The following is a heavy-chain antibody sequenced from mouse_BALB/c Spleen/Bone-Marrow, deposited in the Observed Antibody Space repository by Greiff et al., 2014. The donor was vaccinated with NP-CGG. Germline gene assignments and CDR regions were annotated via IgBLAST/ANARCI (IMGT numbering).Heavy chain of an antibody. CDR1: GFTFTSYW. CDR3: ARRASGGIYGFAY. V-gene: IGHV1-7*01. CDR2: INTSTGYT. J-gene: IGHJ3*01. D-gene: IGHD1-1*02. Sequence: QVQLQQPGAELAKPGASVKMSCKASGFTFTSYWMHWVKQRPGQGLEWIGYINTSTGYTEYKQKVKDKATLTADKSSSTAYMQMSSFAAEDTAFYDCARRASGGIYGFAYWGQGTLLTVSA.